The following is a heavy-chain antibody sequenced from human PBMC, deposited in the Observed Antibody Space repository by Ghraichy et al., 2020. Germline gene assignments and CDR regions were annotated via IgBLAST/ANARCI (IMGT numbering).Heavy chain of an antibody. CDR3: AKDLNPDTAMGTYYYYYYYMDV. V-gene: IGHV3-23*01. D-gene: IGHD5-18*01. CDR1: GFTFSSYA. Sequence: GGSLRLSCAASGFTFSSYAMSWVRQAPGKGLEWVSAISGSGGSTYYADSVKGRFTISRDNSKNTLYLQMNSLRAEDTAVYYCAKDLNPDTAMGTYYYYYYYMDVWGKGTTVTVSS. J-gene: IGHJ6*03. CDR2: ISGSGGST.